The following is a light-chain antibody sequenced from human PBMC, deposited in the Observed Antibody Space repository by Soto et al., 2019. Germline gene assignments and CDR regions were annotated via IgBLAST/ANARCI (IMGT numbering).Light chain of an antibody. J-gene: IGKJ4*01. V-gene: IGKV1-5*03. Sequence: DIQMTQSPSTLSASVGDRVTITCRASQSISSWLAWYQQKPGKAPNLLISKASSLESRVPSRFSGSGSGTEFTLTISSLQPDDFGTYYGQQYNGYPLTFGGGTKIEIK. CDR1: QSISSW. CDR3: QQYNGYPLT. CDR2: KAS.